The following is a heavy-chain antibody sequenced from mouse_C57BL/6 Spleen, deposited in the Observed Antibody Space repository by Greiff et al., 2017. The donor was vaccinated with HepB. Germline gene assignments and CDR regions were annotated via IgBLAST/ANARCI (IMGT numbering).Heavy chain of an antibody. D-gene: IGHD1-1*01. J-gene: IGHJ3*01. CDR2: ISYDGSN. V-gene: IGHV3-6*01. Sequence: EVKLQESGPGLVKPSQSLSHTCSVTGYSITSGYYWNWIRQFPGNKLEWMGYISYDGSNNYNPSLKNRISITRDTSKNQFFLKLNSVTTEDTATYYCARDYGSSYGVYAYWGQGTLVTVSA. CDR1: GYSITSGYY. CDR3: ARDYGSSYGVYAY.